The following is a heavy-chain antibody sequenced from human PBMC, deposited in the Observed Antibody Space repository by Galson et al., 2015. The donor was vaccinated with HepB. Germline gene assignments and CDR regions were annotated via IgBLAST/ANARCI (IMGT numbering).Heavy chain of an antibody. CDR2: FDPEDGET. D-gene: IGHD3-10*01. CDR1: GYTLTELS. Sequence: SVKVSCKVSGYTLTELSMHWVRQAPGKGLEWMGGFDPEDGETIYAQKFQGRVTMTEDTSTDTAYMELSSLRSEDTAVCYCATVSGSYYLDWYFDLWGRGTLVTVSS. CDR3: ATVSGSYYLDWYFDL. J-gene: IGHJ2*01. V-gene: IGHV1-24*01.